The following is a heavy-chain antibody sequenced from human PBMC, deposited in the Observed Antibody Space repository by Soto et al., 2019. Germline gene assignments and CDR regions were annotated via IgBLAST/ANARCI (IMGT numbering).Heavy chain of an antibody. V-gene: IGHV3-33*01. CDR3: ARDPYTHCTSTSCYTTYYYYYGMDV. D-gene: IGHD2-2*02. CDR2: IWYDGTNK. Sequence: QVQLVESGGGVVQPGRSLRLSCVSSGFTFSNYGMHWVRQAPGKGLEWVALIWYDGTNKYYADSVKGRFTISRDNSKNTLFLQMNSLRAEDTAVYYCARDPYTHCTSTSCYTTYYYYYGMDVWGQGTTVTVSS. CDR1: GFTFSNYG. J-gene: IGHJ6*02.